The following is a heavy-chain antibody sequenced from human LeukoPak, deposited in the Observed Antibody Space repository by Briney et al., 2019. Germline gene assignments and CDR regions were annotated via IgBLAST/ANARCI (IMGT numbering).Heavy chain of an antibody. D-gene: IGHD5-12*01. Sequence: GGSLRLSCVVSGFSFGSYWMTWVRQTPGKGLEWVANIKQDGRESYYVDSVKGRFTISRDNAKNSLYLQMNGLRVEDTAVYFCTSGHHSGSAGDAFDIWGQGTKVTVSS. CDR1: GFSFGSYW. CDR3: TSGHHSGSAGDAFDI. J-gene: IGHJ3*02. V-gene: IGHV3-7*01. CDR2: IKQDGRES.